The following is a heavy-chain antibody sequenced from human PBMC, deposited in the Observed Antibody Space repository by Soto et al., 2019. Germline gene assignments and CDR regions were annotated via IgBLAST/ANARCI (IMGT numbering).Heavy chain of an antibody. Sequence: RKETLTLTCTFSGVSLSTSGVGVGWIRQPPGKALEWLALIYWNDDKRYSPSLKSRLTITKDTSKNQVVLTMTNMDPVDTATYYCAEEVRGVLDYWGQGTLVTVSS. CDR1: GVSLSTSGVG. CDR3: AEEVRGVLDY. J-gene: IGHJ4*02. D-gene: IGHD3-10*01. CDR2: IYWNDDK. V-gene: IGHV2-5*01.